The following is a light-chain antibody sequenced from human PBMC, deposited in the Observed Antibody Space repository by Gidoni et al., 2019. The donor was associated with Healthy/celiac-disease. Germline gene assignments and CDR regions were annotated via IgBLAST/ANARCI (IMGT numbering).Light chain of an antibody. CDR3: QQYYSTPWT. J-gene: IGKJ1*01. CDR2: WSS. Sequence: DIVMTQSPDSLAVSLGERATINCKSSQSVLYSSNNKNYLAWYQQKPGQPPKLLIYWSSTRESGVPDRFRGSGSWTDFTLTIRSLQAEDVAVYSCQQYYSTPWTFGQGTQVDIK. CDR1: QSVLYSSNNKNY. V-gene: IGKV4-1*01.